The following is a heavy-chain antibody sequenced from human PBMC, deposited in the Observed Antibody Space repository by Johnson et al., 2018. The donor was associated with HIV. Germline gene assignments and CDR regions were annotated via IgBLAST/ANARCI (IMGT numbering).Heavy chain of an antibody. CDR1: GFTFDDYG. CDR3: ARDFVAFGECTAFDI. V-gene: IGHV3-20*04. J-gene: IGHJ3*02. Sequence: VQLVESGGGVARPGGSLRLSCAASGFTFDDYGMNWVRQAPGKGLEWVSVINWTGGSKVYADPVKGRFTISRDNGKNSLYLQMNSLRAEDTAFYYGARDFVAFGECTAFDIWGQGTMVTVSS. D-gene: IGHD3-10*01. CDR2: INWTGGSK.